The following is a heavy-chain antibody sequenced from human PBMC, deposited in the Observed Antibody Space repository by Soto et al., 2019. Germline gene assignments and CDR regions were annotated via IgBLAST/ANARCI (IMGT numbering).Heavy chain of an antibody. D-gene: IGHD6-19*01. J-gene: IGHJ5*02. Sequence: EVPLVESGGGLVQPGGSLRLSCAASGFTFSRYWMSWVRQAPGKGLECVASIKQDGSEKDYVASVKGRFTISRDNAKNSLYLQMNSLRAEDTAVYFCARDHSSGWLDNWGQGTLVTVSS. CDR1: GFTFSRYW. CDR2: IKQDGSEK. CDR3: ARDHSSGWLDN. V-gene: IGHV3-7*04.